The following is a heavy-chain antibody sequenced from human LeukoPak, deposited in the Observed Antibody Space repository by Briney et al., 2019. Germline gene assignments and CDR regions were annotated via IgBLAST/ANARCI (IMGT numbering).Heavy chain of an antibody. Sequence: PSETLSLTCTVSGGSISSSSYYWGWIRQSPGKGLEWIGSIYYSGSTYYNPSLKSRVTISVDTSKNQFSLKLSSVTAADTAVYYCASQTGDRQEAFDYWGQGTLVTVSS. J-gene: IGHJ4*02. CDR1: GGSISSSSYY. V-gene: IGHV4-39*07. CDR2: IYYSGST. CDR3: ASQTGDRQEAFDY. D-gene: IGHD7-27*01.